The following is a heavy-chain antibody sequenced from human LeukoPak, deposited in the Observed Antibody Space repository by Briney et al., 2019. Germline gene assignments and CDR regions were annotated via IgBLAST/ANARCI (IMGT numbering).Heavy chain of an antibody. CDR1: GFSLTSNY. Sequence: ASVKVSCKASGFSLTSNYMHWVRQAPGKGLEWMGGFDPEDGETIYAQKFQGRVTMTEDTSTDTAYMELSSLRSEDTAVYYCATGSWYEPPVYWGQGTLVTVSS. V-gene: IGHV1-24*01. J-gene: IGHJ4*02. CDR3: ATGSWYEPPVY. CDR2: FDPEDGET. D-gene: IGHD6-13*01.